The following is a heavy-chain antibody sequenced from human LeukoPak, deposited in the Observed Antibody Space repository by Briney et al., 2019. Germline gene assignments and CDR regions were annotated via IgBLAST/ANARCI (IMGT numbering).Heavy chain of an antibody. J-gene: IGHJ6*03. CDR2: INPNSGGT. CDR1: GYTFTGYY. Sequence: ASVKVSCKASGYTFTGYYMHWVRQAPGQGLEWMGWINPNSGGTNYAQKFQGRVTMTRDTSISTAYMELSRLRSDDTAVYYCARDLGSNYYDSSGYYLGMDVWGKGTTVTISS. CDR3: ARDLGSNYYDSSGYYLGMDV. D-gene: IGHD3-22*01. V-gene: IGHV1-2*02.